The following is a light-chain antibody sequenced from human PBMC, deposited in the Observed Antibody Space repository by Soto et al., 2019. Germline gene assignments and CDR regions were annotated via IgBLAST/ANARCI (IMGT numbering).Light chain of an antibody. CDR2: SNN. J-gene: IGLJ2*01. Sequence: QSVLTQPPSASGTPGQRDTISCSGSSSTIGSNTVNWYQQLPGTAPKLLIYSNNQRPSGVPDRFSGSKSGTSASLAISGLQSEDEADYYCAAWDDSLNGVVFGGGTKLTVL. CDR3: AAWDDSLNGVV. CDR1: SSTIGSNT. V-gene: IGLV1-44*01.